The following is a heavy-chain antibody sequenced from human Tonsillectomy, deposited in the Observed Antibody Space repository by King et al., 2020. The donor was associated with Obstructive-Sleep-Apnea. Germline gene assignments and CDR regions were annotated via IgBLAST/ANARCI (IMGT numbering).Heavy chain of an antibody. J-gene: IGHJ6*02. V-gene: IGHV3-9*01. CDR2: ISCNSGSI. CDR3: AKDWGRSGYCSSTSCPNYYGMDV. Sequence: VQLVESGGGLVQPGRSLRLSCAASGFTFDDYAMHWVRQAPGKGLEWGSGISCNSGSIGYADSVKGRFTISRDNAKNSLYLQMNSLRAEDTALYYCAKDWGRSGYCSSTSCPNYYGMDVWGQGTTVTVSS. CDR1: GFTFDDYA. D-gene: IGHD2-2*01.